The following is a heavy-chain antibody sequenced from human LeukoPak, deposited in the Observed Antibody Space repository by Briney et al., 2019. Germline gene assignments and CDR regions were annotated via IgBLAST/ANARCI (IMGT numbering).Heavy chain of an antibody. CDR2: IRSKANSYAT. V-gene: IGHV3-73*01. CDR3: TRLEMAATYY. D-gene: IGHD5-24*01. Sequence: TGGSLRLSCAASGFTFSGSAMHWVRQASGKGLEWVGRIRSKANSYATAYAASVKGRFTISRDDSKNTAYLQMNSLKTEDTAVYYCTRLEMAATYYWGQGTLVTVSS. J-gene: IGHJ4*02. CDR1: GFTFSGSA.